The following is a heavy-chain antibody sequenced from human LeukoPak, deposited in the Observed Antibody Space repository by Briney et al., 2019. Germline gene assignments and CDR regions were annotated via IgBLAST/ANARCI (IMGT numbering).Heavy chain of an antibody. Sequence: PGGSLRLSCAAAGFTFSDYGMNWVRQAPGKGLEWVSGISGSGISTYYADSVKGRFTTSRDNSKNTLYLQMNSLRAEDTAVYYCAVVVPAAMPGYWGQGTLVTVSS. J-gene: IGHJ4*02. CDR3: AVVVPAAMPGY. CDR1: GFTFSDYG. D-gene: IGHD2-2*01. CDR2: ISGSGIST. V-gene: IGHV3-23*01.